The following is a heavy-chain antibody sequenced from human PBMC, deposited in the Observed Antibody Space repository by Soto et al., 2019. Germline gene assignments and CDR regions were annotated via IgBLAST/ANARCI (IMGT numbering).Heavy chain of an antibody. CDR3: ARSYMVRGVANWFDP. CDR1: GDSISSGFYF. V-gene: IGHV4-39*07. J-gene: IGHJ5*02. Sequence: SETLSLTCTVSGDSISSGFYFWGWVRQPPGKGLEWIGTIYYSGSTYYTPSLKSRVTISVDKSKNQFSLKLSSVTAADTAVYYCARSYMVRGVANWFDPWGQGTLVTVSS. CDR2: IYYSGST. D-gene: IGHD3-10*01.